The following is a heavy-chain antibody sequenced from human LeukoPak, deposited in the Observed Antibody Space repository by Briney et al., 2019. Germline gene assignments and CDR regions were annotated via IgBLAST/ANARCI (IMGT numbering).Heavy chain of an antibody. CDR1: GYTFTVYY. CDR3: ARGDRLPGYSAPVGDY. D-gene: IGHD3-9*01. Sequence: ASVKVSCKASGYTFTVYYMHWVRQAPGQGLVWMGWINPNSGGTNYAQKFQGRVTVTMDTSTRTVYMDLSSLRSDDTAVYYCARGDRLPGYSAPVGDYWGQGTLVTASS. CDR2: INPNSGGT. J-gene: IGHJ4*02. V-gene: IGHV1-2*02.